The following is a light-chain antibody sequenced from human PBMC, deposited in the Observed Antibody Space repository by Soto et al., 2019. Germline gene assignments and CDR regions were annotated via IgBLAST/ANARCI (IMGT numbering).Light chain of an antibody. J-gene: IGKJ1*01. CDR3: QQSYSTPRT. CDR1: QSISTY. Sequence: DIPMTQSPSSLSASVGDRVTITCRASQSISTYLNWYQQKPGKAPNLLIYAASSLQSGVPPRFSGSGSGTVFTLTISSLQPEDFATYYCQQSYSTPRTFGQGTKVDIK. V-gene: IGKV1-39*01. CDR2: AAS.